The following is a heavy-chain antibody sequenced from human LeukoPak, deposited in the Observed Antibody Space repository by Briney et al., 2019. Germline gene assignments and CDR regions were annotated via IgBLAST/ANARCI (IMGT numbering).Heavy chain of an antibody. V-gene: IGHV3-33*03. Sequence: PGRSLRLSCAASGFTFSSYGMHWVRQAPGKGLEWVAVIWYDGSNKYYADSVKGRFTISRDNAKKSLYLQMDSLRAEDTAVYYCATHGYSELRYFDWSTNEWGQGTLVTVSS. J-gene: IGHJ4*02. CDR2: IWYDGSNK. D-gene: IGHD3-9*01. CDR3: ATHGYSELRYFDWSTNE. CDR1: GFTFSSYG.